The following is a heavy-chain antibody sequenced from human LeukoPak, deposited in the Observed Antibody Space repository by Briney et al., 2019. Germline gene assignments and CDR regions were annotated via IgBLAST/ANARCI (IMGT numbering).Heavy chain of an antibody. V-gene: IGHV3-30*04. D-gene: IGHD3-3*02. CDR2: ISYDGSNK. CDR3: ARAAFSRTIDY. Sequence: PGGSLRLSCAASGFTFGSYAMHWVRQAPGKGLEWVAVISYDGSNKYYADSVKGRFTISRDNSKNTLYLQMNSLRAEDTAVYYCARAAFSRTIDYWGQGTLVTVSS. CDR1: GFTFGSYA. J-gene: IGHJ4*02.